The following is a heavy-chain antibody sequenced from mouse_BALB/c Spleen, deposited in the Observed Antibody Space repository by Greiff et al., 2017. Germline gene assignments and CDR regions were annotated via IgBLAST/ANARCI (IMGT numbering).Heavy chain of an antibody. J-gene: IGHJ2*01. CDR1: GFNIKAYS. V-gene: IGHV14-1*02. CDR3: ARWGSSYFDY. Sequence: VQLQQSGAELVRPGALVKLSCKASGFNIKAYSMHWVKQRPEQGLEWIGWIDPENGNTIYDPKFQGKASITADTSSNTAYLQLSSLTSEDTAVYYGARWGSSYFDYWGQGTTLTVSS. CDR2: IDPENGNT. D-gene: IGHD1-1*01.